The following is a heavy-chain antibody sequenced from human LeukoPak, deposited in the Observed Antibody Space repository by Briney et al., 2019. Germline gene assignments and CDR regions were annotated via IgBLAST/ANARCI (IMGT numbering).Heavy chain of an antibody. Sequence: GGSLRLPCAGSGFTFSSSAMSWVRQAPGKGLEWVSSMSGRGSGGSTYYADSVKGRFTISRDNSKSTLYLQMNSLRAEDTAVYYCAKSGYNRFDYWGQGTLVTVSS. CDR2: MSGRGSGGST. D-gene: IGHD5-24*01. J-gene: IGHJ4*02. CDR3: AKSGYNRFDY. V-gene: IGHV3-23*01. CDR1: GFTFSSSA.